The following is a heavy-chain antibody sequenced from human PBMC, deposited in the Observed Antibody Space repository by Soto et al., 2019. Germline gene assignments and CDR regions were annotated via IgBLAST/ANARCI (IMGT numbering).Heavy chain of an antibody. D-gene: IGHD4-17*01. Sequence: VASVKVSCKASGYTFTSYGISWVRQAPGQGLEWMGWISAYNGNTNYAQKLQGRVTMTTDTSTSTAYMELRSLRSDDTAVYYCARGPRYGDYDSWFDPRGQGTLVTVSS. CDR3: ARGPRYGDYDSWFDP. V-gene: IGHV1-18*01. CDR2: ISAYNGNT. CDR1: GYTFTSYG. J-gene: IGHJ5*02.